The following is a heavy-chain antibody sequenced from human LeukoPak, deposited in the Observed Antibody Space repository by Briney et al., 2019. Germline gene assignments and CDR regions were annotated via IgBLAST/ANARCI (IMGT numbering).Heavy chain of an antibody. J-gene: IGHJ4*02. CDR3: ARVASDYDFWSGSYHFDY. CDR2: IYTSGST. D-gene: IGHD3-3*01. V-gene: IGHV4-4*07. Sequence: SETLSLTCTVSGGSISSYYWSWIRQPAGKGLEWIGRIYTSGSTNYNPSLKSRVTMSVDTSKNQFSLKLGSVTAADTAVYYCARVASDYDFWSGSYHFDYWGQGTLVTVSS. CDR1: GGSISSYY.